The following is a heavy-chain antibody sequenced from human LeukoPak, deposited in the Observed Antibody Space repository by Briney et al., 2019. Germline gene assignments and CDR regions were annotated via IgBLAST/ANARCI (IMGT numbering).Heavy chain of an antibody. J-gene: IGHJ4*02. CDR3: ARDLDSSPRVEWLRVSPIFDY. CDR1: GFTFSSFT. CDR2: ISSSSSFI. D-gene: IGHD5-12*01. Sequence: GGSLRLSCAASGFTFSSFTMNWVRQAPGKGLEWVSSISSSSSFIYYADSVKGRFTISRDNAKNSLYLQMNSLRAEDTAVYFCARDLDSSPRVEWLRVSPIFDYWGQGTLVTVSS. V-gene: IGHV3-21*01.